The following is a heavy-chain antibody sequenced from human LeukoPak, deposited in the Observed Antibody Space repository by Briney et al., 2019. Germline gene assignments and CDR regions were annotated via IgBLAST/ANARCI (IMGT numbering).Heavy chain of an antibody. V-gene: IGHV4-4*09. CDR1: DSISGYY. CDR2: IYTSGST. D-gene: IGHD2-2*01. Sequence: SETLSLTCTVLDSISGYYWSWIRQPPGKELEWIGYIYTSGSTNYNPSLESRVTISVDTSKNQFSLDLRSVTAADTAVYYCARQKCTSTSCLTKNAFDIWGQGTMVTVSS. J-gene: IGHJ3*02. CDR3: ARQKCTSTSCLTKNAFDI.